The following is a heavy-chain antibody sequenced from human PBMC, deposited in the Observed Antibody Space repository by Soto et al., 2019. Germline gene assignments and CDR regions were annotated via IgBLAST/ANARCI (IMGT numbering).Heavy chain of an antibody. CDR3: ARGTLIGSSTRNWFDP. V-gene: IGHV4-4*02. D-gene: IGHD3-10*01. CDR1: GVPISSYDW. J-gene: IGHJ5*02. Sequence: QVHLEESGPGLVRPSGTLSLTCNVSGVPISSYDWWTWVRQTPGKGMEWIGEIYHNGRTNYNPSLKSRVSLSVDKSKNQFSLNLQSLTAADTAVYYCARGTLIGSSTRNWFDPRGQGTQVTVSS. CDR2: IYHNGRT.